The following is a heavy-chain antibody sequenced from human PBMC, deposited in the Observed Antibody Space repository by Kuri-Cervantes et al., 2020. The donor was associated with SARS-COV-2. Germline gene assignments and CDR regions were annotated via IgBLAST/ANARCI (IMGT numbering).Heavy chain of an antibody. CDR1: GFTFSDYS. Sequence: AETLSLTCAASGFTFSDYSMNWVRQAPGKGLEWVSYIGSSSSIIYYADSMKGRFTISRDNAKNSLSLQMNSLRAEDTAVYYCARERYYSGHYGMDVWGQGTTVTVSS. CDR3: ARERYYSGHYGMDV. V-gene: IGHV3-48*01. CDR2: IGSSSSII. D-gene: IGHD3-10*01. J-gene: IGHJ6*02.